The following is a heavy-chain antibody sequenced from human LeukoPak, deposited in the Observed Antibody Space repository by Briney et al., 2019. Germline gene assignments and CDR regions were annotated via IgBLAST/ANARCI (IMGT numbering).Heavy chain of an antibody. J-gene: IGHJ4*02. V-gene: IGHV4-4*02. CDR2: INHSGST. D-gene: IGHD3-22*01. CDR1: GGSISSSNW. Sequence: PSETLSLTCAVSGGSISSSNWWSWVRQPPGKGLERIGEINHSGSTNYNPSLKSRVTISVDKSKNQFSLKLSSVTAADTAVYYCARAYYYDTSGKNDWGQGTLVTVSS. CDR3: ARAYYYDTSGKND.